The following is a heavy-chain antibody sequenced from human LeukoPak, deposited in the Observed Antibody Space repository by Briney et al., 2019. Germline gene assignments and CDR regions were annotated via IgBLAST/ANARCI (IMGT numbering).Heavy chain of an antibody. CDR1: GFTFSNAW. V-gene: IGHV3-15*01. CDR3: TTDIVATQADY. J-gene: IGHJ4*02. D-gene: IGHD5-12*01. CDR2: IKSKTDGGTT. Sequence: GGSLRLSCAASGFTFSNAWMSWVRQAPGKGLEWVGRIKSKTDGGTTDYAAPVKGRFTISRDDSKNTLYLQMNSLKTEGTAVYYCTTDIVATQADYWGQGTLVTVSS.